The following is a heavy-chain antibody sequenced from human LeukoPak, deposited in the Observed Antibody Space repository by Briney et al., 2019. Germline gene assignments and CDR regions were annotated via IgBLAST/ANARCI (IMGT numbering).Heavy chain of an antibody. V-gene: IGHV3-23*01. J-gene: IGHJ6*03. CDR2: ISGSGGST. CDR1: GFTFSSYA. CDR3: AKDRGHCSNGVCHKYYYMDV. D-gene: IGHD2-8*01. Sequence: GGSLRLSCAASGFTFSSYAMSWVRQAPGKGLEWVSTISGSGGSTDYADSVKGRFTISRDNSKNTLYLQMNSLRAEDTAVYYCAKDRGHCSNGVCHKYYYMDVWGKGTTVTVSS.